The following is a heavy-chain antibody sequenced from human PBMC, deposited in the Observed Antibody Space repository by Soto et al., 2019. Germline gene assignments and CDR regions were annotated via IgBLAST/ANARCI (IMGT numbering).Heavy chain of an antibody. CDR2: ISSSGSTA. CDR1: GFTFSRFE. D-gene: IGHD3-10*01. CDR3: TRAAWFPYLSFY. V-gene: IGHV3-48*03. J-gene: IGHJ4*02. Sequence: GGSLRLSCAASGFTFSRFELHWVRQAPGKGLEWISYISSSGSTAYYASSVEGRFTISRDNANNSVYLQTDSLRAEDTALYYCTRAAWFPYLSFYWGQGALVTVSS.